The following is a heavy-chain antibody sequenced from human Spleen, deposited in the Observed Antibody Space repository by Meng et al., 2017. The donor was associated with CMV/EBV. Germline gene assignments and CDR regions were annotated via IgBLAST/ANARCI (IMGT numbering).Heavy chain of an antibody. CDR3: ARVIGVAGTAPFDY. Sequence: SGYTFTGHYMHWVRQAPGQGLEWMGWINPSSGGTNYAQKFQGRVTMTRDTSISTAYMELSRLRSDDTAVYYCARVIGVAGTAPFDYWGQGTLVTVSS. D-gene: IGHD6-19*01. CDR1: GYTFTGHY. J-gene: IGHJ4*02. V-gene: IGHV1-2*02. CDR2: INPSSGGT.